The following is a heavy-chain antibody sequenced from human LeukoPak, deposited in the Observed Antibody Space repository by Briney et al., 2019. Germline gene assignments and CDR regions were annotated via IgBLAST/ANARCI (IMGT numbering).Heavy chain of an antibody. Sequence: GASVKVSCKASGGTFSSYAISWVRQAPGQGLEWMGGIIPIFGTANYAQKFQDRVTITADRSTNTAYMELRNVRPDDTAIYYCAKVFCSGDSCYSGYFYMDVWGKGTTVTVS. CDR1: GGTFSSYA. J-gene: IGHJ6*03. CDR2: IIPIFGTA. CDR3: AKVFCSGDSCYSGYFYMDV. D-gene: IGHD2-15*01. V-gene: IGHV1-69*06.